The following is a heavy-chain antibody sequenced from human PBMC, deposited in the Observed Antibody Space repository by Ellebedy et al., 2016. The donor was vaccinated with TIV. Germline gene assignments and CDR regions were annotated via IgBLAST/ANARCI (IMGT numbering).Heavy chain of an antibody. CDR1: GISIGRYF. CDR3: ARRLHYGDWYFDL. Sequence: MPSETLSLTCTVSGISIGRYFWNWIRQSPEKGLEWIGYIYYSGTTTYSPSLKSRVTISVDTSKNPFSLRLTSATAADTAVYYCARRLHYGDWYFDLWGRGTLVTVSS. CDR2: IYYSGTT. J-gene: IGHJ2*01. V-gene: IGHV4-59*01. D-gene: IGHD4-17*01.